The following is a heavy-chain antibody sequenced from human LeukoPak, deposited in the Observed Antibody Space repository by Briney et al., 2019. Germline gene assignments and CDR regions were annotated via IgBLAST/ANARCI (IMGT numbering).Heavy chain of an antibody. Sequence: GGSLRLSCAASGFSFSTYAMNWVRQAPGKGLRSVSTISGSGGSTYYADSVKGRFTISRDNSKNTLYLQMNSLRAEDTAVYYCAKDGGFGVGYFDYWGQGILVTVSS. V-gene: IGHV3-23*01. J-gene: IGHJ4*02. CDR2: ISGSGGST. CDR3: AKDGGFGVGYFDY. D-gene: IGHD3-16*01. CDR1: GFSFSTYA.